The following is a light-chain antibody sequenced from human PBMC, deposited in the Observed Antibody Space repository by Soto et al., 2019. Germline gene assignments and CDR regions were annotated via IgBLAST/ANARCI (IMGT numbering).Light chain of an antibody. Sequence: EIVLTQSPGTLSLSPGERATLSCRASQSVSSNYLAWYQQKPGQAPGLLIYGASTRATGIPDRFSGSGSGTDFTLTISRLEPEDFAVYFCQQYGNSPYSFGQGTKLEIE. V-gene: IGKV3-20*01. CDR1: QSVSSNY. CDR3: QQYGNSPYS. CDR2: GAS. J-gene: IGKJ2*03.